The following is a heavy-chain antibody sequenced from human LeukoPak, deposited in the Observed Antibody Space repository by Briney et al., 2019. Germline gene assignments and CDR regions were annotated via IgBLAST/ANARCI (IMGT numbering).Heavy chain of an antibody. V-gene: IGHV4-59*08. CDR3: ARSRITIFGVAIILGY. D-gene: IGHD3-3*01. J-gene: IGHJ4*02. CDR2: IYYSGST. CDR1: GGSISSYY. Sequence: SETLSPTCTVSGGSISSYYWSWIRQPPGKGLEWIGYIYYSGSTNYNPSLKSRVTISVDTSKNQFSLKLSSVTAADTAVYYCARSRITIFGVAIILGYWGQGTLVTVSS.